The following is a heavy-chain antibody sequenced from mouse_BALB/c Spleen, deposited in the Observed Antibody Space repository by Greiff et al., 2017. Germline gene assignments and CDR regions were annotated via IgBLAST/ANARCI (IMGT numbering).Heavy chain of an antibody. CDR2: ILPGSGST. CDR3: ARSRTDRASFAY. J-gene: IGHJ3*01. Sequence: VQLVESGAELMKPGASVKISCKATGYTFSSYWIEWVKQRPGHGLEWIGEILPGSGSTNYNEKFKGKATFTADTSSNTAYMQLSSLTSEDSAVYYCARSRTDRASFAYWGQGTLVTVSA. D-gene: IGHD3-2*01. V-gene: IGHV1-9*01. CDR1: GYTFSSYW.